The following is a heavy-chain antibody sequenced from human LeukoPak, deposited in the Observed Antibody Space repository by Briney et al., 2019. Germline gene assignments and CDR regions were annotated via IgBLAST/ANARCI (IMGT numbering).Heavy chain of an antibody. J-gene: IGHJ4*02. Sequence: ASVKVSCKASGHTFISYSITWVRQAPGQGLEWMGWISAYTGNTLYAQKFQGRVTMTTDTSTSTAYMELKSLRSDDTALYYCARSPPPYYYDSSGPIDYWGQGTLVTVSS. D-gene: IGHD3-22*01. CDR2: ISAYTGNT. V-gene: IGHV1-18*01. CDR1: GHTFISYS. CDR3: ARSPPPYYYDSSGPIDY.